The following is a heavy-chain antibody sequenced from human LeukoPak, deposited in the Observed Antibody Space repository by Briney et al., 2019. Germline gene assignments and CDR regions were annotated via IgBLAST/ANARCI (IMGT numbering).Heavy chain of an antibody. V-gene: IGHV3-33*08. Sequence: AGGSLRLSCAASGFSISNNCMHWFRQAPGKGLEWVAALLYDGNTKHYADSVKGRFTISRDISKNTFYLQMNSLTAEDTAVYYCARDHRPEIQYYYLDVWGKGTMVAVSS. CDR1: GFSISNNC. J-gene: IGHJ6*03. CDR3: ARDHRPEIQYYYLDV. CDR2: LLYDGNTK.